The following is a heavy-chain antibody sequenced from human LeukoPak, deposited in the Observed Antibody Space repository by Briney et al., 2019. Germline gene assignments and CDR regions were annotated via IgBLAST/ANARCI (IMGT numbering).Heavy chain of an antibody. Sequence: SETLSLTCAVYGGSFSGYYWSWIRQPPGKGLEWIGEINHSGSTNYNPSLKSRVTISVDTSKNQFSLKLSSVAAADTAVYYCARLGLGSYWGQGTLVTVSS. J-gene: IGHJ4*02. CDR2: INHSGST. D-gene: IGHD7-27*01. V-gene: IGHV4-34*01. CDR1: GGSFSGYY. CDR3: ARLGLGSY.